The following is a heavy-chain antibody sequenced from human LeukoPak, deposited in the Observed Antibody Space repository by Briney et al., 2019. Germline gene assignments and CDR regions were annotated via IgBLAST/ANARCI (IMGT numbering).Heavy chain of an antibody. V-gene: IGHV3-30*03. D-gene: IGHD6-6*01. Sequence: GGSLRLSCAASGFTFSSYGMHWVRQAPGKGLEWVAVISYDGSNKYYADSVKGRFTISRDNSKNTLYLQMNSLRVEDTAVYYCAREEYSTSFDYWGQGTLVTVS. CDR1: GFTFSSYG. CDR3: AREEYSTSFDY. J-gene: IGHJ4*02. CDR2: ISYDGSNK.